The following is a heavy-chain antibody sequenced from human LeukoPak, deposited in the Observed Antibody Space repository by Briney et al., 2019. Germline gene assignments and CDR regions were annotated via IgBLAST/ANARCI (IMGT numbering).Heavy chain of an antibody. V-gene: IGHV4-39*01. D-gene: IGHD6-13*01. CDR1: GGSISSSSYY. CDR3: AVSYSSSWYRGSYYFDY. J-gene: IGHJ4*02. Sequence: SETLSLTCTVSGGSISSSSYYWGWIRQPPGKGLEWIGSIYYSGSTYYNPSLKSRVTISVDTSKNQFSLKLSSVTAADTAVYYCAVSYSSSWYRGSYYFDYWGQGTLVTVSS. CDR2: IYYSGST.